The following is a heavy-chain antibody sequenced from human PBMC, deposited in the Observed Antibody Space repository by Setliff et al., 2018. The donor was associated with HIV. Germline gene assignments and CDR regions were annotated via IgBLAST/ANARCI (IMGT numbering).Heavy chain of an antibody. V-gene: IGHV4-59*12. Sequence: SETLSLTCTLYGGSLTNYYWTWIRQSLGEGLEWIGEIVDSGSTTYNPSLKSRVTISLDTSKKQFSLKLNSVTAADTAVYFCARAPGYSYSFYFDSWGQGTLVTVSS. J-gene: IGHJ4*02. D-gene: IGHD5-18*01. CDR1: GGSLTNYY. CDR2: IVDSGST. CDR3: ARAPGYSYSFYFDS.